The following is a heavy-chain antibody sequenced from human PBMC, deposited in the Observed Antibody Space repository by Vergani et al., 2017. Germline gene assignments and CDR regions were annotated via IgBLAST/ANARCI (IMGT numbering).Heavy chain of an antibody. V-gene: IGHV1-46*03. D-gene: IGHD1-26*01. CDR1: GYTFTSYY. Sequence: QVQLVQSGAEVKKPGASVKVSCKASGYTFTSYYMHWVRQAPGQGLEWMGIINPSGGSTSYAQKFQGRFTMTRDTSTSTVYMELTSLRSEDTAVYYCARGGGSYYSPDYWGQGTLVTVSS. J-gene: IGHJ4*02. CDR3: ARGGGSYYSPDY. CDR2: INPSGGST.